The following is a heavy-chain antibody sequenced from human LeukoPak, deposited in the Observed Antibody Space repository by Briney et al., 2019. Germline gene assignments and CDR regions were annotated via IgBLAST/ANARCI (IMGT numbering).Heavy chain of an antibody. CDR2: ISPENSET. V-gene: IGHV5-51*01. CDR3: VKRRNNVYEASPWEPDY. J-gene: IGHJ4*02. Sequence: GESLKIPCKGSGNSFTNDWIAWVRQMPCKGLEWMGSISPENSETYYSPAFQGQVTISVDRSITTAYLEWNSLKASDTAMYYCVKRRNNVYEASPWEPDYWGQGTLVTVSS. D-gene: IGHD1-14*01. CDR1: GNSFTNDW.